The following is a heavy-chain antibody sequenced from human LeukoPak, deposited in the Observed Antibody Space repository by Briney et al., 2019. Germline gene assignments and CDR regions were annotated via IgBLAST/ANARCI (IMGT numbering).Heavy chain of an antibody. CDR2: INPSGGST. J-gene: IGHJ4*02. Sequence: ASVKVSCKASGYTFTSYYMHWVRQAPGQGLEWMGIINPSGGSTSYAQKFQGRVTMTRDTSTSTVYMELRSLRSEDTAVYYCARVGVTIVARAPHYYFDYWGQGTLVTVSS. CDR3: ARVGVTIVARAPHYYFDY. CDR1: GYTFTSYY. V-gene: IGHV1-46*01. D-gene: IGHD5-12*01.